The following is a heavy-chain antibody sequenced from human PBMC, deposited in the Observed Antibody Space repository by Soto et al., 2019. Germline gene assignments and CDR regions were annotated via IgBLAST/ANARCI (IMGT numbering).Heavy chain of an antibody. Sequence: GGSLRLSCAASGFTFSSYWMHWVRQAPGKGLVWVSRISSDGSTTNYADSVKGRFTTSRDNAKNTLYLEMSTLRPEDKSKYYCVRKSSSLNRSLDYWGQGALVTVS. CDR1: GFTFSSYW. CDR2: ISSDGSTT. V-gene: IGHV3-74*01. J-gene: IGHJ4*02. D-gene: IGHD3-10*01. CDR3: VRKSSSLNRSLDY.